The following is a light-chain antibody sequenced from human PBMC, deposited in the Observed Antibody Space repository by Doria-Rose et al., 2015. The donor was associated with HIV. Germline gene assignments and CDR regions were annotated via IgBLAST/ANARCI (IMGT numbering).Light chain of an antibody. V-gene: IGLV2-23*02. Sequence: QSALIQPASVSGSPGQSITISCTGTSSDVGSYNLVSWYQQYPGKAPKLMIFEVSKRHSGISNRFSGSKSGNTASLTISGLQAEDEADYDCYTYVGSSTVVFGGGTKLTVL. CDR1: SSDVGSYNL. CDR3: YTYVGSSTVV. CDR2: EVS. J-gene: IGLJ3*02.